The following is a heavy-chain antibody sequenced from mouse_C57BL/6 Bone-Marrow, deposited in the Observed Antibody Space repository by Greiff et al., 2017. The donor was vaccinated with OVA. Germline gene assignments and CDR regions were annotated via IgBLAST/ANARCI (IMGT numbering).Heavy chain of an antibody. CDR2: INPGSGGT. V-gene: IGHV1-54*01. CDR3: ARRSSPGYFDV. J-gene: IGHJ1*03. CDR1: GYAFTNYL. D-gene: IGHD1-1*01. Sequence: QVQLQQSGAELVRPGTSVKVSCKASGYAFTNYLIEWVKQRPGQGLEWIGVINPGSGGTNYNEKFKGKATLTADKSSSTAYMQLSSLTSEDSAVYFCARRSSPGYFDVWGTGTTVTVSS.